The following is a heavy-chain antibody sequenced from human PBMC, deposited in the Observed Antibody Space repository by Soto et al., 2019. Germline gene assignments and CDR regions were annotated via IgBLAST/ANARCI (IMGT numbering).Heavy chain of an antibody. D-gene: IGHD2-15*01. Sequence: PGGSLRLSCAASGFTFSSYGMHWVRQAPGKGLEWVAVISYDGSNKYYADSVKGRFTISRDNSKNTLYLQMNSLRAEDTAVYYCAKGGTIVVVAATQNPWGQGTLVTVSS. CDR1: GFTFSSYG. CDR3: AKGGTIVVVAATQNP. J-gene: IGHJ4*02. CDR2: ISYDGSNK. V-gene: IGHV3-30*18.